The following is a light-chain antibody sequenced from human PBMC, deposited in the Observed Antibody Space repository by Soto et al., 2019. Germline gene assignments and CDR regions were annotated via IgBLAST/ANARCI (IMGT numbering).Light chain of an antibody. CDR2: DAS. CDR1: QSISSW. Sequence: DIQMTQSPSTLSASVGDRVTITCRASQSISSWLAWYQQKPGKAPKLLIYDASSLESGVPSRFSGSGSGKEFTLTISSLQPDDFATYYCQQYNSWTFGQGTKVDIK. J-gene: IGKJ1*01. V-gene: IGKV1-5*01. CDR3: QQYNSWT.